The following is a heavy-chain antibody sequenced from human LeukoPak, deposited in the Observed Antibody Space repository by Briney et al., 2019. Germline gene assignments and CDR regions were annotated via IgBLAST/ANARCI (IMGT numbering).Heavy chain of an antibody. CDR2: MIPNGGNT. V-gene: IGHV1-8*01. J-gene: IGHJ5*02. D-gene: IGHD3-10*01. CDR1: GYTFTSYD. CDR3: TRGHYYYASGGGWFDP. Sequence: ASVKVACKVAGYTFTSYDINWVRQAAGQGLEWMGWMIPNGGNTGYAHTLQGRVTMTRNISITTAYMELSSLRAEDTAVRHCTRGHYYYASGGGWFDPWGQGTLVTVSS.